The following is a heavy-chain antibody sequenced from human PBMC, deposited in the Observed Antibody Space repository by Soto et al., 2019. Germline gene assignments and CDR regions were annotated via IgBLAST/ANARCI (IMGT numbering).Heavy chain of an antibody. V-gene: IGHV1-18*01. D-gene: IGHD3-9*01. CDR2: ISAYNGNT. CDR3: ARDPPKLRYFDWPYSFDI. Sequence: ASVKVSCKASGYTFTSYGISWVRQAPGQGLEWMGWISAYNGNTNYAQKLQGRVTMTTDTSTSTAYMELRSLRSDDTAVYYCARDPPKLRYFDWPYSFDIWGQGTMVT. CDR1: GYTFTSYG. J-gene: IGHJ3*02.